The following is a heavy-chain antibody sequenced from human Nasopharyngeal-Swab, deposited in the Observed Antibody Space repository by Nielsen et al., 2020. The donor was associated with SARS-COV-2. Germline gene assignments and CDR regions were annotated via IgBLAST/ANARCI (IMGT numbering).Heavy chain of an antibody. CDR2: IKSKTDGGTT. V-gene: IGHV3-15*01. J-gene: IGHJ6*02. CDR1: GFTFSNAW. Sequence: GGSLRLSCAASGFTFSNAWMSWVRQAPGKGLEWVGRIKSKTDGGTTDYAAPVKGRFTISRDDSKNTLYLQMNSLKTEDTAVYYCTTDPGQQLVVFGNYYYYYYGMDVWGQGTTVTVSS. CDR3: TTDPGQQLVVFGNYYYYYYGMDV. D-gene: IGHD6-13*01.